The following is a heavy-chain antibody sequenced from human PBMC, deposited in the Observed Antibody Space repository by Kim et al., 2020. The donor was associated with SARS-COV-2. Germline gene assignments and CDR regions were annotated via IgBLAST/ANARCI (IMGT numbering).Heavy chain of an antibody. D-gene: IGHD5-12*01. CDR1: GFTFSSYE. V-gene: IGHV3-48*03. CDR3: ARDEVATTHYYGMDV. CDR2: ISSSGSST. J-gene: IGHJ6*02. Sequence: GGSLRLSCAASGFTFSSYEMNWVRQAPGKGLEWVSYISSSGSSTYYADSVKGRFTISRDNAKNSLYLQMNSLRAEDTAVYYCARDEVATTHYYGMDVWAKGPRSASP.